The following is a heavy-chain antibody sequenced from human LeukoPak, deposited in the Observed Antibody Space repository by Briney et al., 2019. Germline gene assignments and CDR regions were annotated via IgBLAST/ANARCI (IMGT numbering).Heavy chain of an antibody. D-gene: IGHD3-10*01. CDR1: GFTFSSYG. V-gene: IGHV3-30*02. CDR3: AKDKGAMNSALDS. CDR2: IRYDGSNK. Sequence: PGGSLRLSCAASGFTFSSYGMHWVRQAPGKGLEWVAFIRYDGSNKYYADSVKGRFTISRDNSKNTLYLQMNSLKPADTAVYYCAKDKGAMNSALDSWGRGTLLTVSS. J-gene: IGHJ4*02.